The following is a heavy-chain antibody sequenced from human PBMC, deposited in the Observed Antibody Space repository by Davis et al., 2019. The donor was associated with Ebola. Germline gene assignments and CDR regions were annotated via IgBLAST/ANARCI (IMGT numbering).Heavy chain of an antibody. CDR3: VKDMYLGIAAPHY. J-gene: IGHJ4*02. CDR2: ISWNSADI. D-gene: IGHD6-13*01. V-gene: IGHV3-9*02. CDR1: GFASGDYA. Sequence: GGSLRPSCAGPGFASGDYAMHWARQAPGKGLEWVSGISWNSADIAYAGSVKGRFTISRDNAKNSLYLQMNSLRGEDTALYYCVKDMYLGIAAPHYWGQGTLVTVSS.